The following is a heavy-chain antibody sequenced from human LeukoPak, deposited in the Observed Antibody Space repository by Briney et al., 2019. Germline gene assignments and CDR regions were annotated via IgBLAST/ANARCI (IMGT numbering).Heavy chain of an antibody. Sequence: GRSLRLSCAASGFTFSSYDMHWVRQAPGKGLEWVAVIWYDGSNKYYADSVKGRFTISRDNSKNTLYLQMNSLRAEDTAVYYCARDLLGYSYDAYYFDFWGQGTLVTVSS. CDR1: GFTFSSYD. CDR3: ARDLLGYSYDAYYFDF. CDR2: IWYDGSNK. J-gene: IGHJ4*02. D-gene: IGHD5-18*01. V-gene: IGHV3-33*01.